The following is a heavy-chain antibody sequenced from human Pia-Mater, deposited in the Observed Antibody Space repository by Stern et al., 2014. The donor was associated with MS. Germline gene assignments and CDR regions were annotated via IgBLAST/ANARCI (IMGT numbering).Heavy chain of an antibody. CDR1: GFTFSSYS. J-gene: IGHJ6*02. Sequence: EVHLVESGGGLVKPGGSLRLSCAASGFTFSSYSMNWVRQAPGKGLEWVSSISSSSSYIYYADSVKGRFTISRDNAKNSLYLQMNSLRAEDTAVYYCARGDYSSDWEYYYYGMDVCGQGTTVTVSS. D-gene: IGHD6-19*01. CDR2: ISSSSSYI. V-gene: IGHV3-21*01. CDR3: ARGDYSSDWEYYYYGMDV.